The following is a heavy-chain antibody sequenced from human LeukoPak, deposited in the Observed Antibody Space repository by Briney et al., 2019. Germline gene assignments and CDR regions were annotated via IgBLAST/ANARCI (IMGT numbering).Heavy chain of an antibody. J-gene: IGHJ4*02. CDR1: GFTFSDYY. CDR3: ARGGEYSSSWYGNLNY. D-gene: IGHD6-13*01. V-gene: IGHV3-11*01. CDR2: ISSSGSTI. Sequence: GGSLRLSRAASGFTFSDYYMSWIRQAPGKGLEWVSYISSSGSTIYYADSVKGRFTISRDNAKNSLYLQMNSLRADDTAVYYCARGGEYSSSWYGNLNYWGQGTLVTVSS.